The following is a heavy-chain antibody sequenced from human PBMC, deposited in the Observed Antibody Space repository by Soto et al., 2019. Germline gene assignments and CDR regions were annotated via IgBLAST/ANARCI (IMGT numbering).Heavy chain of an antibody. Sequence: SETLSLTCAVYGGSFSGYYWSWIRQPPGKGLEWIGEINHSGGTNYNPSLKSRVTISVDTSKNQFSLKLSSVTAADTAVYYCARGAPGYDFWSDLNWFDPWGQGTLVTVSS. CDR2: INHSGGT. CDR1: GGSFSGYY. D-gene: IGHD3-3*01. V-gene: IGHV4-34*01. J-gene: IGHJ5*02. CDR3: ARGAPGYDFWSDLNWFDP.